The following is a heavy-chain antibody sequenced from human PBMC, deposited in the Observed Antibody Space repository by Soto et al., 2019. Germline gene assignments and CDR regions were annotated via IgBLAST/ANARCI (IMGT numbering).Heavy chain of an antibody. D-gene: IGHD3-22*01. J-gene: IGHJ5*02. Sequence: QVQLQESGPGLVKASETLSLGCTVSGRSISADYWSWIRQPAGKRLEWIGRVDASGNTNYNPSLKSRVTMSVDTSKNQFFLKVRSVTAADTAMYFCARDVGGSVVPHWFDPWGQGALVTVSS. CDR3: ARDVGGSVVPHWFDP. CDR1: GRSISADY. CDR2: VDASGNT. V-gene: IGHV4-4*07.